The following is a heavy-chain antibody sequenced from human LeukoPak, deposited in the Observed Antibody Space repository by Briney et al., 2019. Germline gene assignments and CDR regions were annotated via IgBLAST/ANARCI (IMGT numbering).Heavy chain of an antibody. J-gene: IGHJ4*02. CDR2: TASSGLNT. V-gene: IGHV3-23*01. CDR3: ARDMSLLWFGDPFDY. D-gene: IGHD3-10*01. Sequence: GGSLRLSCAASGFMFRDAAMTWVRQAPGKGLEWVSLTASSGLNTYYADSVRGRFTISRDNSKNTLSLQMNSLRVEDTAIYYCARDMSLLWFGDPFDYWGQGTLVTVSS. CDR1: GFMFRDAA.